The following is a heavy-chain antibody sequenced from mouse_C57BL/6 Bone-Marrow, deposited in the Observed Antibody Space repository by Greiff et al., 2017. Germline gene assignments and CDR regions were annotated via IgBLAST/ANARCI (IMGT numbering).Heavy chain of an antibody. CDR3: ARSFYLYFDY. D-gene: IGHD1-1*01. CDR2: IHPNSGST. V-gene: IGHV1-64*01. Sequence: QVQLQQPGAELVKPGASVKLSCKASGYTFTSYWMHWVKQRPGQGLEWIGMIHPNSGSTNYNEKFKSKATLTVDKSSSTAYMQLSSLTPEDSAVYYCARSFYLYFDYWGQGTTLTVSS. CDR1: GYTFTSYW. J-gene: IGHJ2*01.